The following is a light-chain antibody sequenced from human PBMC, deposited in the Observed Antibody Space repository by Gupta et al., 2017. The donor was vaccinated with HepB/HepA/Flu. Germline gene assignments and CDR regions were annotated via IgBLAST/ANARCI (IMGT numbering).Light chain of an antibody. CDR1: QDISNY. CDR2: DAS. V-gene: IGKV1-33*01. J-gene: IGKJ4*01. Sequence: DIQMTQSPSSLSASVGDRVTITCQASQDISNYLNWYQQKPGKAPKLLIYDASNLETRVPSRFSGSGSGTDFTFTISSLQPEDFATYYCQQDNNLLLTFGGGTKVEIK. CDR3: QQDNNLLLT.